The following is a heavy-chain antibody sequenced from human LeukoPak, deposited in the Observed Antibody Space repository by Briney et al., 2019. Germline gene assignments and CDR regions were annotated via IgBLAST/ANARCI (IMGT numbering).Heavy chain of an antibody. CDR2: IYSGRNT. CDR3: ARDRVVDAPGWFDP. Sequence: RQAXXKXXEWVSVIYSGRNTYYADSVKGRFTISRDNSKNTLYLQMNSLRAEDTAVYYCARDRVVDAPGWFDPWGQGTLVTVSS. D-gene: IGHD3-22*01. J-gene: IGHJ5*02. V-gene: IGHV3-53*05.